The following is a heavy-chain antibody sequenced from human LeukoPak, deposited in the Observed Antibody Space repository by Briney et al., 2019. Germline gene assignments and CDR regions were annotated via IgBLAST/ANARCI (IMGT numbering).Heavy chain of an antibody. V-gene: IGHV3-7*03. D-gene: IGHD6-13*01. Sequence: PGGSLRLSCAASEFTFSSYWMSWVRQAPGKGLEWVANIKQDASEKYYVDSVKGRFTISKDNSKNTVYLQMSSLRVDDTAVYYCAKAASSSWPSYYYGMDVWGQGTTVTVSS. CDR3: AKAASSSWPSYYYGMDV. CDR2: IKQDASEK. J-gene: IGHJ6*02. CDR1: EFTFSSYW.